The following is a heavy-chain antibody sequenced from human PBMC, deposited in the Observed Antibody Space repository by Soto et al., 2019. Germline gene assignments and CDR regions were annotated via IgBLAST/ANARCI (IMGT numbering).Heavy chain of an antibody. CDR2: ISAYNGNT. V-gene: IGHV1-18*01. J-gene: IGHJ4*02. CDR3: ARDPPPATY. Sequence: QVQLVQSGAEVKKPGASVKVSCKASGYTFASYAISWMRQAPGQGLEWMGWISAYNGNTNYAQKLQGRVTMTTDTSTSTAYMELRLLKSDNTAVYYCARDPPPATYWGQGILVIVSS. D-gene: IGHD2-2*01. CDR1: GYTFASYA.